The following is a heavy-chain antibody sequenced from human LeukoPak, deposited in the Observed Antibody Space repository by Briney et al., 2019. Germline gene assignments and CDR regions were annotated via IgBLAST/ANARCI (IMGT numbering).Heavy chain of an antibody. Sequence: PGGSLRLSCAASGFTFDDYAMHWVRQAPGKGLEWVSGISWNSGSIGYADSVKGRFTISRDNAKNSLYLQMNSLRAEDTAVYYCAKTYLPIVATTPFDYWGQGTLVTVSS. CDR2: ISWNSGSI. CDR3: AKTYLPIVATTPFDY. J-gene: IGHJ4*02. CDR1: GFTFDDYA. D-gene: IGHD5-12*01. V-gene: IGHV3-9*01.